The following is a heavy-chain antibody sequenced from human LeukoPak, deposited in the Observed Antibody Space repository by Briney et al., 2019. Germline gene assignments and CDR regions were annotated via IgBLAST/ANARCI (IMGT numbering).Heavy chain of an antibody. CDR1: GYTFTSYG. V-gene: IGHV1-18*01. J-gene: IGHJ5*02. D-gene: IGHD6-6*01. CDR2: TSAYNGNT. CDR3: ARDRRSIAARPWSGAKGWFDP. Sequence: ASVKVSCKASGYTFTSYGISWVRQAPGQGLEWMGWTSAYNGNTNYAQKLQGRVTMTTDTSTSTAYTELRSLRSDDTAVYYCARDRRSIAARPWSGAKGWFDPWGQGTLATVSS.